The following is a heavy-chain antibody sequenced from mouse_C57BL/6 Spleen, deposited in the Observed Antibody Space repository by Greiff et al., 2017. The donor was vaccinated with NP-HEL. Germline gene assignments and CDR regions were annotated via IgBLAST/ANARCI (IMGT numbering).Heavy chain of an antibody. CDR3: ARRDDGYYY. CDR1: GYTFTSYG. J-gene: IGHJ2*01. Sequence: VKLVESGAELARPGASVKLSCKASGYTFTSYGISWVKQRTGQGLEWIGEIYPRSGNTYYNEKFKGKATLTADKSSSTAYMELRSLTSEDSAVYFCARRDDGYYYWGQGTTLTVSS. V-gene: IGHV1-81*01. D-gene: IGHD2-3*01. CDR2: IYPRSGNT.